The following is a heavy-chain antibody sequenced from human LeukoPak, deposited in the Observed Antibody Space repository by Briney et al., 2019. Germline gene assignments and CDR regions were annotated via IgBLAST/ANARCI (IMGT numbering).Heavy chain of an antibody. Sequence: ASVKVPCKASGYTFTRYYMHWVRQAPGQGLEWRGIINPSGGSTSYAQKFQGRVTMTRDTSTSTVYMELTSLRSEDTAVYYCASSLRTGYSSQGAFDIWGQGTMVSVSS. D-gene: IGHD6-13*01. CDR1: GYTFTRYY. J-gene: IGHJ3*02. V-gene: IGHV1-46*01. CDR2: INPSGGST. CDR3: ASSLRTGYSSQGAFDI.